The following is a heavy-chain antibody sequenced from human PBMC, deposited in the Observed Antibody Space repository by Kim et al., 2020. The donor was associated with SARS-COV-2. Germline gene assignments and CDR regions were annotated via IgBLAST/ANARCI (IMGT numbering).Heavy chain of an antibody. Sequence: SETLSLTCTVSGGSMSSGSYYWSWIRQPAGKGLEWIGRIYTSGSTNYNPSLKSRVTISVDTSKNQFSLKLSSVTAADTAVYYCARGYSYAYFDYWGQGTLVTVSS. D-gene: IGHD5-18*01. CDR2: IYTSGST. CDR1: GGSMSSGSYY. CDR3: ARGYSYAYFDY. J-gene: IGHJ4*02. V-gene: IGHV4-61*02.